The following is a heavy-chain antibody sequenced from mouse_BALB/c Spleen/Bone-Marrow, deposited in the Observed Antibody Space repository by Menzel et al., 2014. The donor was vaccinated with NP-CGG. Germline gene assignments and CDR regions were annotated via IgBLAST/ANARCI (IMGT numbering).Heavy chain of an antibody. CDR2: IRNKAYGYTT. J-gene: IGHJ4*01. V-gene: IGHV7-3*02. CDR3: ARFPMDY. Sequence: EVNVVESGGGLVQPGGSLRLSCTTSGFTFTDYYMSWVRQPPGKALEWLAFIRNKAYGYTTEYSASVRGRFTISRDNSQGILYLQMNTLRAEDSATYYCARFPMDYWGQGTSVTVSS. CDR1: GFTFTDYY.